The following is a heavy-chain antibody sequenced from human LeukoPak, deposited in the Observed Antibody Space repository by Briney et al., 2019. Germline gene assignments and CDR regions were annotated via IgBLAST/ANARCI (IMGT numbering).Heavy chain of an antibody. CDR2: IYTSGST. Sequence: SETLSLTCTVSGGSISSYYWSWIRQPAGKELEWIGRIYTSGSTNYNPSLKSRVTMSVDTSKNQFSLKLSSVTAADTAVYYCARLGLGFGELSFDIWGQGTMVTVSS. CDR3: ARLGLGFGELSFDI. CDR1: GGSISSYY. J-gene: IGHJ3*02. V-gene: IGHV4-4*07. D-gene: IGHD3-10*01.